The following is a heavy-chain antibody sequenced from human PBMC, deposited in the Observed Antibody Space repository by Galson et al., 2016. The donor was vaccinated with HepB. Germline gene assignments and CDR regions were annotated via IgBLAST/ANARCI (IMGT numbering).Heavy chain of an antibody. J-gene: IGHJ4*02. CDR1: GFIFTDHF. CDR2: IRNKGYSYGT. Sequence: SLRLSCAASGFIFTDHFMDWVRQAPGKGLEWVGRIRNKGYSYGTEYAPSVKGRFTVSRDDSKTAQYPQMDSLRTEDTAVYYCTLGYHCSGPSCYRTFDYWGQGALVTVSS. V-gene: IGHV3-72*01. D-gene: IGHD2-15*01. CDR3: TLGYHCSGPSCYRTFDY.